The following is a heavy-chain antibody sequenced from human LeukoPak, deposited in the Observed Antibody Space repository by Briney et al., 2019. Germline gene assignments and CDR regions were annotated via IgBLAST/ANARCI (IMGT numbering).Heavy chain of an antibody. D-gene: IGHD6-19*01. CDR1: GFIFSSYV. J-gene: IGHJ4*02. CDR2: ISGSGGTT. Sequence: GGSLRLSCAASGFIFSSYVMSWVRQAPGKGLEWDSVISGSGGTTYYADSVKGRFTISRDNSKNTLYLQMNSLRAEDTAIYYCARKSGGWYGGDYWGQGTLVTVSS. CDR3: ARKSGGWYGGDY. V-gene: IGHV3-23*01.